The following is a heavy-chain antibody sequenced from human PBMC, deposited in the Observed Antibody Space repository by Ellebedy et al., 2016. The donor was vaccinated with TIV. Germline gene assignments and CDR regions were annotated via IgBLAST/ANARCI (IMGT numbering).Heavy chain of an antibody. CDR3: ARYRSGIVVVPAHYGMDV. CDR2: IYDSGRT. V-gene: IGHV4-39*01. CDR1: GGSISGTYTSYY. J-gene: IGHJ6*02. Sequence: SETLSLXXNVSGGSISGTYTSYYWSWIRQPPGKGLEWIGSIYDSGRTHYNPSLKSRVTISVDTSKNQFSLKLSSVTAADTAVYYCARYRSGIVVVPAHYGMDVWGQGTTVTVSS. D-gene: IGHD2-2*01.